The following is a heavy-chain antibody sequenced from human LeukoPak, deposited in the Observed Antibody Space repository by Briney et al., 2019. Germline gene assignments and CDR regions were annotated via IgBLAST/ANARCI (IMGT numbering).Heavy chain of an antibody. CDR1: GFTFSSYS. V-gene: IGHV3-21*01. J-gene: IGHJ6*03. Sequence: GGSLRLSCAASGFTFSSYSMNWVRQAPGKGLEWVSSISSSSSYIYYADSVKGRFTIYRDNAKNSLYLQMNSLRAEDTAVYYCARAGYSSSWYGKHYYYYYMDVWGKGTTVTISS. D-gene: IGHD6-13*01. CDR3: ARAGYSSSWYGKHYYYYYMDV. CDR2: ISSSSSYI.